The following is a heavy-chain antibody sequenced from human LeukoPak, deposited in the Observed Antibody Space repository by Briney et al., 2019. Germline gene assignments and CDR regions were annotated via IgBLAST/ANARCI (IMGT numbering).Heavy chain of an antibody. V-gene: IGHV4-59*01. CDR1: GGSISSYY. Sequence: SETLSLTCTVSGGSISSYYWSWIRQPPGKGLEWIGYIYNSGSTNYNPSLKSRVTISVDTSTNQFSLKLSSATAADTAVYYCARGTGSYSSSMDVWGQGTTVTVSS. CDR2: IYNSGST. D-gene: IGHD1-26*01. J-gene: IGHJ6*02. CDR3: ARGTGSYSSSMDV.